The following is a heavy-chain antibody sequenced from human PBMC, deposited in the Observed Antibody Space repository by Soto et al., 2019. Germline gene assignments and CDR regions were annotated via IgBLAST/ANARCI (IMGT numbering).Heavy chain of an antibody. J-gene: IGHJ4*02. CDR2: VWFDGSIQ. CDR3: ERVDFGGNSYYFDY. CDR1: GFTFSDYG. Sequence: GGSLRLSCVASGFTFSDYGIHWVRQAPDKGLEWVAVVWFDGSIQYYGDSVKGRFTISRDNSNNTVDLQMNNLRAEDTAVYYCERVDFGGNSYYFDYWGQGTLVTVSS. V-gene: IGHV3-33*01. D-gene: IGHD1-7*01.